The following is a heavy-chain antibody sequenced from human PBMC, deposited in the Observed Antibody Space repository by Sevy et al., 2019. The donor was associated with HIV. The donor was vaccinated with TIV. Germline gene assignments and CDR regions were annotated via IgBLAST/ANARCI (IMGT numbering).Heavy chain of an antibody. J-gene: IGHJ5*02. V-gene: IGHV1-18*01. CDR3: ARDLMYYYDSSGYWGAYNWFDP. Sequence: ASVKVSCKASGYTFTSYGICWVRQAPGQGLEWMGWISAYNGNTNYAQKLQGRVTMTTDTSTSTAYMELRSLRSDDTAVYYCARDLMYYYDSSGYWGAYNWFDPRGQGTLVTVSS. D-gene: IGHD3-22*01. CDR1: GYTFTSYG. CDR2: ISAYNGNT.